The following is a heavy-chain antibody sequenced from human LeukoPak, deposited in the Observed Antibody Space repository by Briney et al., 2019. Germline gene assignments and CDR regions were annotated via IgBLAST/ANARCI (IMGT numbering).Heavy chain of an antibody. CDR2: IHNSGGA. D-gene: IGHD3-22*01. V-gene: IGHV4-59*12. CDR1: GSISSYY. Sequence: PSETLSLTCTVSGSISSYYWSWIRQPPGKGLEWIGHIHNSGGANYSPSLKSRVTMSVDTSKNQFSLKLSSVTAADTAVYYCARDYYDSRGLEYYFDYWGQGTLVTFSS. CDR3: ARDYYDSRGLEYYFDY. J-gene: IGHJ4*02.